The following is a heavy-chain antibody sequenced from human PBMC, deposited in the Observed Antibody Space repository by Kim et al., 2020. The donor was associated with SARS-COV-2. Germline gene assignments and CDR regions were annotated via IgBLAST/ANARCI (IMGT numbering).Heavy chain of an antibody. CDR1: GFTFSSYS. Sequence: GGSLRLSCAASGFTFSSYSMNWVRQAPGKGLEWVSSISSSSSYIYYADSVKGRFTISRDNAKNSLYLQMNSLRAEDTAVYYCARASEEGEVIYAFDIWGQGTMVTVSS. D-gene: IGHD3-22*01. CDR3: ARASEEGEVIYAFDI. V-gene: IGHV3-21*01. CDR2: ISSSSSYI. J-gene: IGHJ3*02.